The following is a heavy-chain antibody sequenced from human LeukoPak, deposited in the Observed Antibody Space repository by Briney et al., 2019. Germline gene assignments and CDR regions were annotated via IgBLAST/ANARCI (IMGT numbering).Heavy chain of an antibody. CDR3: ARDRAPKTVTSEVDAFDI. J-gene: IGHJ3*02. CDR2: INPGNGNT. D-gene: IGHD4-17*01. Sequence: GASVKVSCKASEYTFTNYGIHWVRQAPGQRLEWMGWINPGNGNTKYSEEFHGRVTISRDTSASTAYMELSSLRSEDMAVYYCARDRAPKTVTSEVDAFDIWGQGTVVTVSS. CDR1: EYTFTNYG. V-gene: IGHV1-3*03.